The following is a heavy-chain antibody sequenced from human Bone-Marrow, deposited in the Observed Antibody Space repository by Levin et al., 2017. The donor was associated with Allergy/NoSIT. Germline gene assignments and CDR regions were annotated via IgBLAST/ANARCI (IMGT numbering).Heavy chain of an antibody. CDR3: ARDGGYQRIELRSYFDC. CDR2: IFYHVKT. Sequence: SETLSLTCAVSGSSFNTSYHSGWFRQPPGKGLQWIGSIFYHVKTHYNPSLRSRVTIPLDTSSTQFSLGLISVTAADTAVYFCARDGGYQRIELRSYFDCWGQGTLVTVSS. CDR1: GSSFNTSYH. D-gene: IGHD1-26*01. J-gene: IGHJ4*02. V-gene: IGHV4-38-2*02.